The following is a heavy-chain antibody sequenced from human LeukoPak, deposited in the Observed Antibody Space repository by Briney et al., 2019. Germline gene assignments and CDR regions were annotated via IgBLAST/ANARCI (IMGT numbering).Heavy chain of an antibody. Sequence: GGSLRLSCAASGFTFSGYIMNWVRQAPGKGLEWVSFIGTSGNTIYYADSVKGRFTVSRDNAKGSLYLQMNSLRAEDTAVYYCARDQWLDYWGRGTLVTVPS. J-gene: IGHJ4*02. CDR2: IGTSGNTI. V-gene: IGHV3-48*01. CDR1: GFTFSGYI. D-gene: IGHD6-19*01. CDR3: ARDQWLDY.